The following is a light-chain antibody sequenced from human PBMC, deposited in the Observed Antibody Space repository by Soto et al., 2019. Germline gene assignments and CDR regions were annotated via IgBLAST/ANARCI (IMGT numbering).Light chain of an antibody. CDR1: QSVSSD. CDR3: QQYNDWPPIT. V-gene: IGKV3-15*01. Sequence: EVVMTQSPATLSLSPGERATFSCRASQSVSSDLAWYQQQPGQAPRLLIYGASTRATDIPARFSGGGSGTEFTLTISSLQSEDFAIYYCQQYNDWPPITFGPGTRVDFK. J-gene: IGKJ3*01. CDR2: GAS.